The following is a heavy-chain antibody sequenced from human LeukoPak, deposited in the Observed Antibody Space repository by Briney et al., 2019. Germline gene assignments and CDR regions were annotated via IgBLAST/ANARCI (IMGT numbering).Heavy chain of an antibody. CDR2: IKQDGNEK. CDR1: GFTFSSHC. D-gene: IGHD2-15*01. CDR3: ARRGYCSGGSCYPYYFDY. J-gene: IGHJ4*02. Sequence: GGSLRLSCAASGFTFSSHCMTWVRQALGKGLEWVATIKQDGNEKQYVDSVKGRFTISRDNAKNTLYLQMNSLRAEDMAVYYCARRGYCSGGSCYPYYFDYWGQGTLVTVSS. V-gene: IGHV3-7*03.